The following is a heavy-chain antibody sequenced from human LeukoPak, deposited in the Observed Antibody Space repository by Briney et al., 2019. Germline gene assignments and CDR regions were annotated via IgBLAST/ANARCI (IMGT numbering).Heavy chain of an antibody. CDR1: GGSFSGYY. CDR3: ARGPSTVTLDY. CDR2: INHSGST. D-gene: IGHD4-17*01. Sequence: PSETLSLTCAVYGGSFSGYYRSWIRQPPGKGLEWIGEINHSGSTNYNPSPKSRVTISVDTSKNQFSLKLSSVTAADTAVYYCARGPSTVTLDYWGQGTLVTVSS. J-gene: IGHJ4*02. V-gene: IGHV4-34*01.